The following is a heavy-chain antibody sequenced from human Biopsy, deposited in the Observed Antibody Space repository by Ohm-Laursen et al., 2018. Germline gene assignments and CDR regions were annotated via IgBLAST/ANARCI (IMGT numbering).Heavy chain of an antibody. CDR2: VGGGGDST. CDR3: AKTRGEARAAANF. CDR1: GFTFSNYA. J-gene: IGHJ4*02. V-gene: IGHV3-23*01. D-gene: IGHD6-13*01. Sequence: SLRLSCAASGFTFSNYAMTWVRQAPGKGLDWVSGVGGGGDSTYYADSVKGRFSISRDNSNSTLYLQMNSLRVDDTAVYYCAKTRGEARAAANFWGQGTLVTVSS.